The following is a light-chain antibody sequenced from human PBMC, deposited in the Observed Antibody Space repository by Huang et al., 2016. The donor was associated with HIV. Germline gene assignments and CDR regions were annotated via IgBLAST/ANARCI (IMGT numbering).Light chain of an antibody. Sequence: DIQMTQSPSSLSASVGDRVTITCRAGQSISSYLNWYQQKPGKAPKLLIYAASTLQSGVPSRFSGSASGTDFTLTISSLQPEDVATYYCQQSFSTPNLTFGGGTKVEIK. CDR2: AAS. J-gene: IGKJ4*01. CDR1: QSISSY. CDR3: QQSFSTPNLT. V-gene: IGKV1-39*01.